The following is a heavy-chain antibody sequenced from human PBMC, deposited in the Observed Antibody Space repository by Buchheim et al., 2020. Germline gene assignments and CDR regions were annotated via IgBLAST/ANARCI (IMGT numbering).Heavy chain of an antibody. D-gene: IGHD1-14*01. CDR3: ARDPELKDYYFDY. Sequence: QVQLAQSGGGVVRPGASLRLSCVSSELIEAFGFHWVRQAPGRGLEWVAVIWYDGSNKYYADSVKGRFTISRDNSKNTLYLQMNSLRAEDTAVYYCARDPELKDYYFDYWGQGTL. J-gene: IGHJ4*02. V-gene: IGHV3-33*01. CDR1: ELIEAFG. CDR2: IWYDGSNK.